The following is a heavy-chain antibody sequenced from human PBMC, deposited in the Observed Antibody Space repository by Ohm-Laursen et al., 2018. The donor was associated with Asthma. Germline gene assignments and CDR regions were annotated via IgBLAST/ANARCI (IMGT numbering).Heavy chain of an antibody. J-gene: IGHJ3*02. CDR1: GFTFDDYA. V-gene: IGHV3-9*01. CDR3: AKETMYSSGWYAFDI. Sequence: SLRLSCAASGFTFDDYAMHWVRQAPGKGLEWVSGISWNSGGIGYADSVKGRFTISRDNAKNSLYLQMNSLRAEDTALYYCAKETMYSSGWYAFDIWGQGTMVTVSS. CDR2: ISWNSGGI. D-gene: IGHD6-19*01.